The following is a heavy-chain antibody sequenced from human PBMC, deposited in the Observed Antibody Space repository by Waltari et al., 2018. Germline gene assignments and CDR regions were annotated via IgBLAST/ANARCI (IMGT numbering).Heavy chain of an antibody. V-gene: IGHV3-48*01. CDR1: GFSFNSYS. CDR3: AGGPFRQGSGDTH. Sequence: EVQLVESGGGLVQPGGSLRLSCSGSGFSFNSYSMNWVRQAPGKGVEWISYITSSSSALYYADSVKGRFTISRDKAKNSLYLQMNSLRAEDTAVYYCAGGPFRQGSGDTHWGQGTMVTVSS. J-gene: IGHJ4*02. CDR2: ITSSSSAL. D-gene: IGHD2-21*01.